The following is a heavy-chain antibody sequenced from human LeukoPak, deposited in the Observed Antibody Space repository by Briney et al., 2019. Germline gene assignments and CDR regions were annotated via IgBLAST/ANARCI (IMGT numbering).Heavy chain of an antibody. CDR2: INHSGST. D-gene: IGHD1-14*01. J-gene: IGHJ4*02. CDR1: GGSISSSTYY. V-gene: IGHV4-39*07. CDR3: ARGRNYSTYFDY. Sequence: SETLSLTCTVSGGSISSSTYYWVWIRQPPGKGLEWIGEINHSGSTNYNPSLKSRVTISVDTSKNQFSLKLSSVTAADTAVYYCARGRNYSTYFDYWGQGTLVTVSS.